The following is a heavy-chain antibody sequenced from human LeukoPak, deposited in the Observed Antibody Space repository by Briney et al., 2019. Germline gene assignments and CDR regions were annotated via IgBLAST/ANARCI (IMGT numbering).Heavy chain of an antibody. Sequence: GGSLRLSCAASGFTFSSYWMHWVRQAPGKGLVWVSRINSDGSSTSYADSVKGRFTISRDNSKNTLYLQMNSLRAEDTAVYYCAKDYNYYDSSGYYFGAFDIWGQGTMVTVSS. CDR3: AKDYNYYDSSGYYFGAFDI. J-gene: IGHJ3*02. V-gene: IGHV3-74*01. CDR2: INSDGSST. CDR1: GFTFSSYW. D-gene: IGHD3-22*01.